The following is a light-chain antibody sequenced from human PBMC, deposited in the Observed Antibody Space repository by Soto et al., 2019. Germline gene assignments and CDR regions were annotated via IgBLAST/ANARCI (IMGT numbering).Light chain of an antibody. V-gene: IGKV1-27*01. CDR2: AAS. J-gene: IGKJ1*01. Sequence: DIQMTQSPSSLSASVGDRVTITCRASQGISNYLAWYQQKPGKVPKLLIYAASTLQSGVPSRFSGSGSGTDFTLTIRSLQPEDVATYYCPKYLSALWTFGQGTKVQIK. CDR3: PKYLSALWT. CDR1: QGISNY.